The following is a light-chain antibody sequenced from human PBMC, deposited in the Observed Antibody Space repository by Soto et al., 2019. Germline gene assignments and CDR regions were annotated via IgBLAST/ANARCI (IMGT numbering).Light chain of an antibody. CDR2: DVS. V-gene: IGLV2-11*01. Sequence: QSVLTQPRSVSGSPGQSVTISCTGTSSDVGGYNYVSWYQQHPGKAPKLMIYDVSKRPSGVPDRFSDSKSGNTASLTISGLQAEDEADYYCCSYAGSCTFYVFGTGTKVTVL. J-gene: IGLJ1*01. CDR1: SSDVGGYNY. CDR3: CSYAGSCTFYV.